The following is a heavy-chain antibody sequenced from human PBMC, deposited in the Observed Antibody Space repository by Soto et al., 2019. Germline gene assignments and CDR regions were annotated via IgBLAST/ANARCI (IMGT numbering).Heavy chain of an antibody. Sequence: PGGSLRLSCQASGFNFDNYGMHWVRQAPGKGLEWVAVITYDGSVQYYADSVKGRVTISRDNSKNTLSLHLNTLKPEDTAVYHCAKDRVGGTFYTPLAFWGQGTLVTVSS. CDR2: ITYDGSVQ. V-gene: IGHV3-30*18. CDR3: AKDRVGGTFYTPLAF. J-gene: IGHJ4*02. D-gene: IGHD1-7*01. CDR1: GFNFDNYG.